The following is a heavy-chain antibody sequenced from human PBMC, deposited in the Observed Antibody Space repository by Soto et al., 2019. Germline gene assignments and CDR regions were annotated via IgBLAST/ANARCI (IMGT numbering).Heavy chain of an antibody. CDR1: GYSFANYW. CDR2: IYPGDSDT. V-gene: IGHV5-51*01. Sequence: GESLKISCKTSGYSFANYWIGWVRQMTGKGLEWMGIIYPGDSDTRNSPSFQGHVTISVDKSISTAFLQWSSLRATDTAMYYCAIYCDTATCPGNWFDPWGQGTLVTVSS. J-gene: IGHJ5*02. CDR3: AIYCDTATCPGNWFDP. D-gene: IGHD2-21*01.